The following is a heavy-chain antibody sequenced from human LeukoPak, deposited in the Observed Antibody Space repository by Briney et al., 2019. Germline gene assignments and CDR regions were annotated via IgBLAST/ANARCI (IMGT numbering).Heavy chain of an antibody. V-gene: IGHV3-21*01. CDR1: GFTFSSYS. D-gene: IGHD2-15*01. Sequence: PGGSLRLSCAASGFTFSSYSMNWVRQAPGKGLEWVSSISSSSSYIYYADSVKGRFTISRDNAKNSLYLQMNSLRAEDTAVYYCARGPVEDIVVVVAATRKPSAGEGYWGQGTLVTVSS. CDR3: ARGPVEDIVVVVAATRKPSAGEGY. J-gene: IGHJ4*02. CDR2: ISSSSSYI.